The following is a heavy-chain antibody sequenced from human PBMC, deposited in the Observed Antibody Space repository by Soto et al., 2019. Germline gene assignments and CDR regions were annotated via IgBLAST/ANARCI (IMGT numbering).Heavy chain of an antibody. CDR3: AREWQRGTDY. J-gene: IGHJ4*02. CDR2: IFPGSGGT. D-gene: IGHD6-25*01. V-gene: IGHV1-2*02. Sequence: QVQLVQSGAEVVKPGASVKVSCKASGYTFTTYFLHWVRQAPGQGLEWLGWIFPGSGGTNYAPKFQGRVTMTRDTSIKTAYMELSRLKSDDTGVYYCAREWQRGTDYWGQGALITVSS. CDR1: GYTFTTYF.